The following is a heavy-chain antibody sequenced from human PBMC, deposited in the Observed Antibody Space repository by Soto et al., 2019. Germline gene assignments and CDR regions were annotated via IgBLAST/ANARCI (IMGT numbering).Heavy chain of an antibody. J-gene: IGHJ4*02. CDR2: IYYNDDR. D-gene: IGHD5-12*01. V-gene: IGHV2-5*01. CDR1: GFSFTTAGVA. Sequence: QITLQESGPPLVKPTQTLTLTCTFSGFSFTTAGVAVGWIRQTPGGALEWLTLIYYNDDRRFSPSLKTRLTITGDTSKNQVVLSLTNVDPGDTATFFCAHSDGGYEIIYFDCWGQGIPVTVSS. CDR3: AHSDGGYEIIYFDC.